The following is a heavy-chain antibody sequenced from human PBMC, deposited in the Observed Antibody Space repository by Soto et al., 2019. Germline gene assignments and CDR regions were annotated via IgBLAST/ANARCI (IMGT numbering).Heavy chain of an antibody. CDR3: ARERGFLSEALDI. CDR1: RDSVSSNSAT. D-gene: IGHD3-10*01. CDR2: TYYRSQWHN. V-gene: IGHV6-1*01. Sequence: PSHTLSLTCGISRDSVSSNSATWNWIRQSPSRGLEWLGRTYYRSQWHNEYEESVKSRITINPDTSKNQFSLQLNSMSPEDKAVSYCARERGFLSEALDIWGRGTMVTVSP. J-gene: IGHJ2*01.